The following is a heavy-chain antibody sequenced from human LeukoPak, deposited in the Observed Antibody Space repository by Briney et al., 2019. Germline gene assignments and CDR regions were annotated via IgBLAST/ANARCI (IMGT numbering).Heavy chain of an antibody. V-gene: IGHV1-69*06. J-gene: IGHJ3*02. CDR1: GGTFGSYT. CDR3: ARSLEYYYDSSGYRGDAFDI. D-gene: IGHD3-22*01. CDR2: IIPIFGTA. Sequence: PWASVEVSCKASGGTFGSYTISWVRQAPGQGLEWMGGIIPIFGTANYAQKFQGRVTITADKSTSTAYMELSSLRSEDTAVYYCARSLEYYYDSSGYRGDAFDIWGQGTMVTVSS.